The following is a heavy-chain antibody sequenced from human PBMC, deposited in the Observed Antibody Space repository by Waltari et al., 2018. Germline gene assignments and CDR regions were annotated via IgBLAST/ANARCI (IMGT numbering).Heavy chain of an antibody. CDR3: ASSRGYSYGFATEYFQH. J-gene: IGHJ1*01. V-gene: IGHV5-51*01. CDR2: LDPGDSDT. Sequence: EVQLVQSGAEVKKPGESLKISCKGSGYSFTSYWIGWVRQMPGKGLEWMGILDPGDSDTRYGPSFQGQVTISADKSIGTAYLQWSSLKASDTAMYYCASSRGYSYGFATEYFQHWGQGTLVTVSS. CDR1: GYSFTSYW. D-gene: IGHD5-18*01.